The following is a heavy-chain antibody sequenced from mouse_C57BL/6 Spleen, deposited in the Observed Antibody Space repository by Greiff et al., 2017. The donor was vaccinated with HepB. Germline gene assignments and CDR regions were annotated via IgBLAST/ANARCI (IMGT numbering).Heavy chain of an antibody. J-gene: IGHJ1*03. CDR3: ARQGEYGSSYWYFDG. CDR1: GFTFSSYG. D-gene: IGHD1-1*01. Sequence: EVQLVESGGDLVKPGGSLKLSCAASGFTFSSYGMSWVRQTPDKRLEWVATISSGGSYTYYPDSVKGRFTISRDNAKNTLYLQMSSLKSEDTAKYYCARQGEYGSSYWYFDGWGTGTTVTVSS. V-gene: IGHV5-6*01. CDR2: ISSGGSYT.